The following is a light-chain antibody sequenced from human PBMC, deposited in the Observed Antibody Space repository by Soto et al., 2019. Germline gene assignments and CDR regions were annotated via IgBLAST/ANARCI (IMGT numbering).Light chain of an antibody. Sequence: DIVLTQSPGTLSLSPGERATLSCRASQSVGSYLAWYQQKPGQAPRLLIYTTSNRATDIPDRFSGSGSGTDFTLTISSLEPEDFAVYYCQHYGGSPWTFGQGTKVEI. CDR1: QSVGSY. J-gene: IGKJ1*01. V-gene: IGKV3-20*01. CDR3: QHYGGSPWT. CDR2: TTS.